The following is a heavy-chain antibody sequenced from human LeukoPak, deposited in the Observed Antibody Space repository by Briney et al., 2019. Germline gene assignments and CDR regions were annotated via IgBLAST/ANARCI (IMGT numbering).Heavy chain of an antibody. V-gene: IGHV1-2*02. CDR1: GYTFTGYY. CDR3: ARGIGSVSTLIVGATKGVDY. Sequence: ASVTVSCKASGYTFTGYYMYWVRQAPGQGLEWMGWINPNSGGTNYAQKFQGRVTMTRDTSISTAYMELSRLRSDDTAVYYCARGIGSVSTLIVGATKGVDYWGQGTLVTVSS. D-gene: IGHD1-26*01. J-gene: IGHJ4*02. CDR2: INPNSGGT.